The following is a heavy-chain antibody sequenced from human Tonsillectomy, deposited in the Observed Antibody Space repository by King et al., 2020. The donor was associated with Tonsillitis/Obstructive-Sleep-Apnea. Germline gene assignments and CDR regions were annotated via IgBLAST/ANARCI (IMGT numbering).Heavy chain of an antibody. CDR2: INQGGSEK. D-gene: IGHD1-26*01. CDR3: ARGLTWELAFDL. V-gene: IGHV3-7*03. CDR1: GFTFRTYW. J-gene: IGHJ3*01. Sequence: VKLVESGGGLVQPGGSLRLSCAASGFTFRTYWMSWARQAPGKGLEWVAHINQGGSEKYYVDSVKGRFTISRDNAKNSLYLQMNSLRAEDTALYYCARGLTWELAFDLWGQGTRVTVSS.